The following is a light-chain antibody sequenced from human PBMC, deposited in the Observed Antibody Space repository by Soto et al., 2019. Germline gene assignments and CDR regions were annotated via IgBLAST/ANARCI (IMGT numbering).Light chain of an antibody. CDR1: SSDVGSYNL. Sequence: QSALTQPASVSGSPGQSITISCTGTSSDVGSYNLVSWYQQHPGEAPKLMIYEGSKRPSGVSNRFSGSKSGNTASLTISGLQAEDEADYYCCSYAGSSPYVFGTGTKLTVL. CDR2: EGS. V-gene: IGLV2-23*01. CDR3: CSYAGSSPYV. J-gene: IGLJ1*01.